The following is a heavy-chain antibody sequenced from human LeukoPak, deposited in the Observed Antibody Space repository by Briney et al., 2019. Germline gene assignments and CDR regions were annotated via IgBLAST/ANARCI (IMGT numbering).Heavy chain of an antibody. V-gene: IGHV5-51*01. D-gene: IGHD2-2*01. J-gene: IGHJ3*02. CDR2: IYPGDSDI. Sequence: GESLKISCKGSGYSFTSYWIGWVRQMPGKGLEGMGIIYPGDSDIRYSPSIQGQVIISADKSISTAYLQWSSLKASDTAIYYCARSCTSTSCYLTDAFDIWGQGTMVTVSS. CDR1: GYSFTSYW. CDR3: ARSCTSTSCYLTDAFDI.